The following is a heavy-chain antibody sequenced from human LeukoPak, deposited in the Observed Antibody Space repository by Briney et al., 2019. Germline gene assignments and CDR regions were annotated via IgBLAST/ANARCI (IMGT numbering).Heavy chain of an antibody. J-gene: IGHJ4*02. V-gene: IGHV3-53*01. CDR1: GFTVSSNY. Sequence: PGGSLRLSCAASGFTVSSNYISWVRQAPGKGLEWVSVIYSGGSTYYAHSVKGRFTISRDNSKSTLYLQMNNLRAEDTAVYYCARGGTTAVDFDYWGQGTLVTVSS. CDR3: ARGGTTAVDFDY. CDR2: IYSGGST. D-gene: IGHD1-1*01.